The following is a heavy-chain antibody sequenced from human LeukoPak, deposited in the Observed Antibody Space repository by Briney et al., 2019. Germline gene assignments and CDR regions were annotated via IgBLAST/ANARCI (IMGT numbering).Heavy chain of an antibody. D-gene: IGHD6-6*01. V-gene: IGHV3-11*04. CDR1: GFTFSDYY. Sequence: GGSLRLSCAASGFTFSDYYMSWIRQAPGKGLEWVSYISSSGSTIYYADSVKGRFTISRDNAKNSLYLQMNSLRAEDTAVYYWSRAGRIGARYGFDYWGQGTLVTVSS. J-gene: IGHJ4*02. CDR3: SRAGRIGARYGFDY. CDR2: ISSSGSTI.